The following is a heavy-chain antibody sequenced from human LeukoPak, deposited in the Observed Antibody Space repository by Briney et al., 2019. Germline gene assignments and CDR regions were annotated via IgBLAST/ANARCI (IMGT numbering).Heavy chain of an antibody. D-gene: IGHD3-10*01. V-gene: IGHV5-51*01. J-gene: IGHJ5*02. CDR1: GNSFGTHW. CDR2: MFPGNSEV. CDR3: ARHTGRPQAGWFDP. Sequence: GESLKISCKDSGNSFGTHWVGWVRQMPGKGLEYMGVMFPGNSEVRYSPAFQGQVTISADKSISTAYLQWTSLKASDTAMYYCARHTGRPQAGWFDPWGQGTLVTVSS.